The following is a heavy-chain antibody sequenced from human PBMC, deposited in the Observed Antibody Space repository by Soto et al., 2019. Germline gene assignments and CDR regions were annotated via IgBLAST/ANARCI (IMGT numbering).Heavy chain of an antibody. CDR3: ARDLTDPRMDY. J-gene: IGHJ4*02. V-gene: IGHV3-33*01. CDR2: IWYDGSNK. D-gene: IGHD2-15*01. Sequence: GGSLRLSCAASGFTFSSYGMHWVRQAPGKGLEWVAVIWYDGSNKYYADSVKGRFTISRDNSKNTLYLQMNSLRAEDTAVYYCARDLTDPRMDYWGQGTLVTVSS. CDR1: GFTFSSYG.